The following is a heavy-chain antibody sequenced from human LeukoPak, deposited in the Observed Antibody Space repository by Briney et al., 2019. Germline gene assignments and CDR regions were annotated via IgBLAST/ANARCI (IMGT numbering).Heavy chain of an antibody. D-gene: IGHD3-9*01. J-gene: IGHJ4*02. CDR1: SGSISTSNYY. V-gene: IGHV4-39*07. Sequence: SETLSLTCTVSSGSISTSNYYWGWVRQPPGKALEWIGNIFYSGSTYYSPSLKSRVTISLDTSRNQFSLKLRSVTAADKAVYYCARSKDILTGYCFDYWGQGTLVTVSS. CDR2: IFYSGST. CDR3: ARSKDILTGYCFDY.